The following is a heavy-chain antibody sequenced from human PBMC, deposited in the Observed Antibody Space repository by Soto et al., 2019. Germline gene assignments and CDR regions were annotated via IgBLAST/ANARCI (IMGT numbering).Heavy chain of an antibody. J-gene: IGHJ4*02. D-gene: IGHD3-10*01. Sequence: PGGSLRLSCAASGFTFSSYAMSWVRQAQGKGLEWVSAISGSGGSTYYADSVKGRFTISRDNSKNTLYLQMNSLRAEDTAVYYCAKGSIGTMVRGVIPNYFDYWGQGTLVTVSS. CDR3: AKGSIGTMVRGVIPNYFDY. V-gene: IGHV3-23*01. CDR2: ISGSGGST. CDR1: GFTFSSYA.